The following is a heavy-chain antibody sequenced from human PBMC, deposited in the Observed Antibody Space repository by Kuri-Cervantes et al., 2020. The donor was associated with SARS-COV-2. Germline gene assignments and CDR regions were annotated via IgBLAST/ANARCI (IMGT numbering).Heavy chain of an antibody. J-gene: IGHJ4*02. D-gene: IGHD6-13*01. Sequence: GESLKISCAASGFTFSSYAMSWVRQAPGKGLEWVSAISGSVGSTYYADSVKGRFTISRDNSKNTLYLQMNSLRAEDTAVYYCAKGVAAADSYYFDYWGQGTLVTVSS. V-gene: IGHV3-23*01. CDR2: ISGSVGST. CDR3: AKGVAAADSYYFDY. CDR1: GFTFSSYA.